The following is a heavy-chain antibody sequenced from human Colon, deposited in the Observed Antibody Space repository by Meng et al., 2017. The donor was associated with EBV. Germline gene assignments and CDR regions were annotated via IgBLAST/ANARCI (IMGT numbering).Heavy chain of an antibody. CDR2: IYYTGST. CDR1: GGSINSGDYY. Sequence: QVRPQVSGPGLGKPSQTLSLTCTVAGGSINSGDYYWSWIRQPPGKGLEWIGYIYYTGSTYYNPSLKSRVTISMDTSKNQFSLRLSSVTAADTAVYYCARNYYFDYWGQGTLVTVSS. CDR3: ARNYYFDY. V-gene: IGHV4-30-4*01. J-gene: IGHJ4*02.